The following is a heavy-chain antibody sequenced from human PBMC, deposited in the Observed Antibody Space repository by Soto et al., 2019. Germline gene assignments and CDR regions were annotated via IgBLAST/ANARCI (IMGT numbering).Heavy chain of an antibody. CDR2: SYHSGST. CDR1: GGSISSSNW. D-gene: IGHD5-18*01. J-gene: IGHJ3*02. CDR3: ARVDFITGSYGAFDI. V-gene: IGHV4-4*02. Sequence: QVQLQESGPGLVKPSGTLSLTCAVSGGSISSSNWWSWVRQPPGKGLAWIGESYHSGSTNYNPSLQSRVTISVDKAKNQFSLKRSSVTAADTAVYYCARVDFITGSYGAFDIWGQGTMVTVSS.